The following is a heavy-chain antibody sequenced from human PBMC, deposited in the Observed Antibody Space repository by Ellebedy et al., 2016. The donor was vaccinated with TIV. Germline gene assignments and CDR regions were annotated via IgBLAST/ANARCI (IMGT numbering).Heavy chain of an antibody. D-gene: IGHD3-22*01. CDR1: GGTFSSYA. CDR3: ARDINYDIDY. V-gene: IGHV1-18*01. CDR2: INANNGHT. Sequence: AASVKVSCKASGGTFSSYAISWVRQAPGQGLEWMGWINANNGHTNYAQNLQGRVTITADTPTKTGYMELRSLTSDDTAVYFCARDINYDIDYWGQGTLVIVPS. J-gene: IGHJ4*02.